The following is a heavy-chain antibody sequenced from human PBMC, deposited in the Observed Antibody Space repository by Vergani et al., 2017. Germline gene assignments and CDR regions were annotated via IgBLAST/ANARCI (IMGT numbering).Heavy chain of an antibody. Sequence: EVQLLESGGGLVQPGGSLRLSCAAPGFTFSSYAMSWVRQAPGKGLEWVSAISGSGGSTYYADSVKGRFTISRDNSKNTLYLQMNSLRAEDTAVYYCAKDVSYYYDSSGYFDYWGQGTLVTVSS. CDR1: GFTFSSYA. CDR3: AKDVSYYYDSSGYFDY. J-gene: IGHJ4*02. D-gene: IGHD3-22*01. V-gene: IGHV3-23*01. CDR2: ISGSGGST.